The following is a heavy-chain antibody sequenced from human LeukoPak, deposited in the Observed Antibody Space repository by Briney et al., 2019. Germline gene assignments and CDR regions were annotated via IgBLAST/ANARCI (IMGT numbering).Heavy chain of an antibody. CDR3: AKDPSSGELSPYFDY. CDR2: INTDGSST. J-gene: IGHJ4*02. V-gene: IGHV3-74*01. D-gene: IGHD3-10*01. CDR1: GFTFSSYW. Sequence: PGGSLRLSCAASGFTFSSYWMHWVRQAPGKGLVWVSHINTDGSSTNYADSVKGRFTISRDNAKNSLYPQMNSLRAEDTALYYCAKDPSSGELSPYFDYWGQGTLVTVSS.